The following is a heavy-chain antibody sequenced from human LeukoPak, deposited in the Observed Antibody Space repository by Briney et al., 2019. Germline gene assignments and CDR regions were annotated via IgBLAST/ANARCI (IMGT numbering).Heavy chain of an antibody. D-gene: IGHD3-10*01. CDR2: IKQDGSEK. V-gene: IGHV3-7*01. CDR1: GFTFSSYW. CDR3: AREFGLLWFGEKNAEFDY. Sequence: PGGSLRLSCVVSGFTFSSYWMSWVRQAPGKGLEWVANIKQDGSEKYYVDSVKGRFTISRDNAKNSLYLQMNSLRAEDTAVYYCAREFGLLWFGEKNAEFDYWGQGTLVTVSS. J-gene: IGHJ4*02.